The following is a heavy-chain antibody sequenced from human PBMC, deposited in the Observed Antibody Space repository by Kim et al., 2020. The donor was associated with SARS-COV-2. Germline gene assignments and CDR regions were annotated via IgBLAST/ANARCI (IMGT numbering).Heavy chain of an antibody. D-gene: IGHD3-16*01. CDR1: GYTFTAYY. Sequence: ASVKVSCKASGYTFTAYYLHWVRQAPGQGLEWMGWINPNSGTTKCAQNFQGRVTMTRDTSISTAYMELSSLMSDDTAVYYCSRGSAMGGVTMPSDSWGQGTLDTVTS. CDR2: INPNSGTT. CDR3: SRGSAMGGVTMPSDS. V-gene: IGHV1-2*02. J-gene: IGHJ4*02.